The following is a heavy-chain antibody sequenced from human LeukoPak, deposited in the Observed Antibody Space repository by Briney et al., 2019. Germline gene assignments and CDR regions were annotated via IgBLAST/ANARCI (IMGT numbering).Heavy chain of an antibody. Sequence: GGSLRLSCAASGFTSSSYEMNWVRQAPGKGLEWVSYISSSGSTIYYADSVKGRFTISRENAKNSLYLQMNSLRAEDTAVYYCAELGITMIGGVWGKGTTVTISS. V-gene: IGHV3-48*03. J-gene: IGHJ6*04. CDR2: ISSSGSTI. D-gene: IGHD3-10*02. CDR1: GFTSSSYE. CDR3: AELGITMIGGV.